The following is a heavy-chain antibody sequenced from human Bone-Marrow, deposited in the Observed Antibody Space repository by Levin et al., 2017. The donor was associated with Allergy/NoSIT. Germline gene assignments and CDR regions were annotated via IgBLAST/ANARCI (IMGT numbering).Heavy chain of an antibody. J-gene: IGHJ4*02. Sequence: GGSLRLSCAASGFTFRNYWMSWVRQPPGKGLEWVANIKEDGSQTYYVDSVKARFTISRDNAKNSLSLQMNSLRAEDTAVYYCTRYGTGWYNFDSWGQGTLVTVSS. D-gene: IGHD6-19*01. V-gene: IGHV3-7*01. CDR2: IKEDGSQT. CDR1: GFTFRNYW. CDR3: TRYGTGWYNFDS.